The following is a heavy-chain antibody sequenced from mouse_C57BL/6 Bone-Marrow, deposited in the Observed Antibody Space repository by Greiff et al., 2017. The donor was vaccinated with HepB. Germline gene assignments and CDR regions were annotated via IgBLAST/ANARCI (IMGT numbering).Heavy chain of an antibody. CDR2: INPNNGGT. CDR3: AVVAKAMDY. J-gene: IGHJ4*01. V-gene: IGHV1-26*01. D-gene: IGHD1-1*01. CDR1: GYTFTDYY. Sequence: VQLQQSGPELVKPGASVKISCKASGYTFTDYYMNWVKQSHGKSLEWIGDINPNNGGTSYNQKFKGKATLTVDKSSSTAYMELRSLTSEDSAVYYCAVVAKAMDYWGQGTSVTVSS.